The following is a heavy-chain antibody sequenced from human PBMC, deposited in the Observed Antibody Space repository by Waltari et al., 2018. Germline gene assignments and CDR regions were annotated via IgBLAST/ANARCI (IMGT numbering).Heavy chain of an antibody. D-gene: IGHD5-18*01. J-gene: IGHJ4*02. Sequence: EVQLVESGGGLVQPGGSLRLSWAASGFTFSSYERTWVRQAPGKGLECVSYISSSGSTIYYADSVKGRFTISRDNAKNSLYLQMNSLRAEDTAVYYCATSGYSYGSLGYWGQGTLVTVSS. CDR1: GFTFSSYE. V-gene: IGHV3-48*03. CDR3: ATSGYSYGSLGY. CDR2: ISSSGSTI.